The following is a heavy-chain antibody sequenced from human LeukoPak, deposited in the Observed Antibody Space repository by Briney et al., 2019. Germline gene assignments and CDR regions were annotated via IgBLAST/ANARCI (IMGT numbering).Heavy chain of an antibody. J-gene: IGHJ6*02. CDR2: TRNKANSYTT. Sequence: PGGSLRLSCAAPGFTFSDHYMDWVRQAPGKGLEWVGRTRNKANSYTTEYAASVKGRFTISRDDSKNSLYLQMNSLKTEDTAVYYCARSRPFYYYYGMDVWGQGTTVTVSS. CDR3: ARSRPFYYYYGMDV. V-gene: IGHV3-72*01. CDR1: GFTFSDHY. D-gene: IGHD6-6*01.